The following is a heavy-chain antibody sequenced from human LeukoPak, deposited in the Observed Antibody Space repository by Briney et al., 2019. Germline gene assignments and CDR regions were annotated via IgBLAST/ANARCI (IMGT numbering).Heavy chain of an antibody. J-gene: IGHJ4*02. Sequence: PGGSLRLSCAASGFTFSSYGMHWVRQAPGKGLEWVAFIRYDGSNKYYADSVKGRFTISRDNSKNTLYLQMNSLRAEDTAVNYCAKPHRGLLWFREYYFDYWGQGTLVTVSS. D-gene: IGHD3-10*01. CDR1: GFTFSSYG. CDR2: IRYDGSNK. CDR3: AKPHRGLLWFREYYFDY. V-gene: IGHV3-30*02.